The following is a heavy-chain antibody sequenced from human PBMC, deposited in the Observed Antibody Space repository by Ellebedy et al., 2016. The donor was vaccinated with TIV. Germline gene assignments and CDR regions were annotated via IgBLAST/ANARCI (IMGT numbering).Heavy chain of an antibody. V-gene: IGHV5-51*01. CDR1: GSKFTGHW. Sequence: GESLKLSCQGSGSKFTGHWIDWVRPMPGKGLEWMGIIYPADSDTRYSPSFQGQVTISADKSINTAYLQWSSLKASDTAMYYCARHSGSYPAWNDYWGQGTLVTVSS. CDR3: ARHSGSYPAWNDY. D-gene: IGHD1-26*01. J-gene: IGHJ4*02. CDR2: IYPADSDT.